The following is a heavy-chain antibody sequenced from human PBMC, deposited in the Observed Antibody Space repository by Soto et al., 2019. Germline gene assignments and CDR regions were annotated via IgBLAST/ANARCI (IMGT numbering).Heavy chain of an antibody. CDR3: ARGREYAYGLDV. CDR1: GFTVSSNS. Sequence: GGSLRLSCAASGFTVSSNSMTWVRQAPGKGLQWVSVLYSGGNTYYADSVKGRFIISRDSSKNTLHLQMNSLRAEDTAVYYCARGREYAYGLDVWGQGTTVTV. D-gene: IGHD2-2*01. V-gene: IGHV3-66*01. CDR2: LYSGGNT. J-gene: IGHJ6*02.